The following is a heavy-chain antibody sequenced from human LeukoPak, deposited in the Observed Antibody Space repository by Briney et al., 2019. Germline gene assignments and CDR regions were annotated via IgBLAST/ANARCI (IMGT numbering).Heavy chain of an antibody. V-gene: IGHV1-69*13. CDR2: IIPIFGTA. D-gene: IGHD6-13*01. CDR3: ATTYSSSWYGDHYFDY. J-gene: IGHJ4*02. Sequence: SVKVSCKASGGTFSSYAISWVRQAPGQGLEWMGGIIPIFGTANYAQKFQGRVTITADESTSTAYMELSSLRSEDTAVYYCATTYSSSWYGDHYFDYWGQGTLVTVSS. CDR1: GGTFSSYA.